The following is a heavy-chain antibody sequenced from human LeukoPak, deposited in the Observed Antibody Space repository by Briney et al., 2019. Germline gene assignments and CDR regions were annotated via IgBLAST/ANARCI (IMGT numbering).Heavy chain of an antibody. D-gene: IGHD3-3*01. Sequence: GGSLRLSCAASGFTFSNAWMNWVRQAHGEGLEWVGRVRRRTDGGTTDYAAPVKGRFTISRDDSKNTLYLQMNSLKTEDTAVYSCTTGGYYDFWSGYYKGYYFDYWGQGTLVTVSS. CDR3: TTGGYYDFWSGYYKGYYFDY. V-gene: IGHV3-15*01. CDR2: VRRRTDGGTT. J-gene: IGHJ4*02. CDR1: GFTFSNAW.